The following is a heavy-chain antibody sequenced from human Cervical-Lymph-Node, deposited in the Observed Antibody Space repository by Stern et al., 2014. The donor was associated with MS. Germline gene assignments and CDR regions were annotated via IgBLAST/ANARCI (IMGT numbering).Heavy chain of an antibody. J-gene: IGHJ6*02. D-gene: IGHD1-1*01. V-gene: IGHV1-2*06. Sequence: QDQLVESGAEVKKPGASVKVPCKASGYTFTGYYLHWVRQAPGQGLEWMGRINPNSGDTKYAQNFQDRVTMTRDTSISTAYMELSRLRSDDTAVYYCARSLNWNDVEDYHYGWTSGAKGPRSPSP. CDR1: GYTFTGYY. CDR2: INPNSGDT. CDR3: ARSLNWNDVEDYHYGWTS.